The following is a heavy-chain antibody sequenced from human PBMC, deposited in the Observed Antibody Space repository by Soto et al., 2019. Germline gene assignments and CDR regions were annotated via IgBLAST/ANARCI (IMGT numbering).Heavy chain of an antibody. CDR2: IHNSGST. V-gene: IGHV4-39*01. D-gene: IGHD6-6*01. Sequence: QPQLQESGPGLVKPSETLSLTCTVSGGSVSSCCNYWGWVRQPPGKGLEWIGSIHNSGSTSYNQSLRSRVTISVDTPKNQFSLTLTSVTAADTAVYYCARGLSSPSATGIWGQGILVTVSS. CDR3: ARGLSSPSATGI. CDR1: GGSVSSCCNY. J-gene: IGHJ4*02.